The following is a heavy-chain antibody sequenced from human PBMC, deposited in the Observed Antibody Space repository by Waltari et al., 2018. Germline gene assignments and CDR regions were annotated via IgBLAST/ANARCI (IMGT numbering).Heavy chain of an antibody. D-gene: IGHD6-13*01. Sequence: QVQLQESGPGLVKPSETLSLTCTVSGGSISSYYWSWIRQPPGKGLEWIGYIYYSGSTNYNPSLKSRVTISVDTSKNQFSLKLSSVTAADTAVYYCARYSSSLPPHAFDIWGQGTMVTVSS. CDR2: IYYSGST. CDR1: GGSISSYY. V-gene: IGHV4-59*01. CDR3: ARYSSSLPPHAFDI. J-gene: IGHJ3*02.